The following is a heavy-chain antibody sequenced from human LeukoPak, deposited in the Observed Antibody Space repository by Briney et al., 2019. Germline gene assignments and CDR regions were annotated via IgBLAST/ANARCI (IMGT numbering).Heavy chain of an antibody. V-gene: IGHV3-7*01. CDR2: IKEDGREK. Sequence: GGSLRLSCVVSGFMFSSNTMTWVRQAPGKGLEWVDNIKEDGREKHYVDSVKGRSTISRDNAKNSLYLEMNSLSAEDTAVYYCATGGRRYYADWGQGTLVTVSS. CDR1: GFMFSSNT. D-gene: IGHD1-26*01. J-gene: IGHJ4*02. CDR3: ATGGRRYYAD.